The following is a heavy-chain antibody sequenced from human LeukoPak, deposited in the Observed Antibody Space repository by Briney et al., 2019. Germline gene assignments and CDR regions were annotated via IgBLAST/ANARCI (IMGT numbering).Heavy chain of an antibody. CDR3: ARWTECGP. Sequence: GGSLRLSCAQSGITFSSYSMSWVRQAPGKGLEWVSGISGSGGGTYYADSVKGRFTISRDNSKNTVYLQVNTLRAEDTAIYYCARWTECGPWGQGTLVTVSS. D-gene: IGHD2-21*01. CDR1: GITFSSYS. J-gene: IGHJ5*02. V-gene: IGHV3-23*01. CDR2: ISGSGGGT.